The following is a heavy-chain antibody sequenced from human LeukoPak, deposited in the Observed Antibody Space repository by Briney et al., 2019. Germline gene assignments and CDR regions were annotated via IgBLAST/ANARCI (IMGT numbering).Heavy chain of an antibody. CDR2: INPNSGGT. CDR1: GSTFTGYY. J-gene: IGHJ3*02. CDR3: ARPLGYDSSGYYSDAFDI. Sequence: ASVKVSCKASGSTFTGYYMHWVRQAPGQGLERMGWINPNSGGTNYAQKFQGRVTMTRDTSISTAYMELSRLRSDDTAVYYCARPLGYDSSGYYSDAFDIWGQGTMVTVSS. D-gene: IGHD3-22*01. V-gene: IGHV1-2*02.